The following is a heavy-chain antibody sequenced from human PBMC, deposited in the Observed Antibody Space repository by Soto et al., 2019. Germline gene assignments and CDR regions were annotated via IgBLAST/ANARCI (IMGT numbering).Heavy chain of an antibody. CDR2: ISGSSSHT. Sequence: EVQFLESGGGLVQPGWCLRLPCVASGYTCSSFAMTWVRPAPGKGLEWVSAISGSSSHTYYSDSVKGRFTISRDNSKNTLYLQMNSLRAEDTAVYYCAKATYSSGWRYYFDSWGQGTMVTVSS. CDR1: GYTCSSFA. V-gene: IGHV3-23*01. J-gene: IGHJ4*02. D-gene: IGHD6-19*01. CDR3: AKATYSSGWRYYFDS.